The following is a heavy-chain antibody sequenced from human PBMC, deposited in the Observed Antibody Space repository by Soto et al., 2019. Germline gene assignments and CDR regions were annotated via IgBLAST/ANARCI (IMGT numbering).Heavy chain of an antibody. D-gene: IGHD3-3*01. CDR3: ARVGGLRFLEWLPYTFYSYYGMDV. V-gene: IGHV1-69*01. CDR2: IIPIFGTA. Sequence: QVQLVQSGAEVKKPGSSVKVSCKASGGTFSSYAISWVRQAPGQGLEWMGGIIPIFGTANYAQKFQGRVRITADESTSTAYMELSRLRSEDTAVYYCARVGGLRFLEWLPYTFYSYYGMDVWGQGTTVTVSS. CDR1: GGTFSSYA. J-gene: IGHJ6*02.